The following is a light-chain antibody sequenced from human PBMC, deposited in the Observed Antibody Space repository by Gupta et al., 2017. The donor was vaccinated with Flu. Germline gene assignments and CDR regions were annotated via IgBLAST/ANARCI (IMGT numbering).Light chain of an antibody. CDR3: MQGTHWPT. J-gene: IGKJ1*01. Sequence: DVVMTQSPLSLPVTLGQPASISCRSSQSLVHSNGNTYLTWFQQRPGQSPRRLIYRVSNRDSGAPDRFSGSGSGTDFTLKISRVEAEDVGVYYCMQGTHWPTFGQGTKVEIK. V-gene: IGKV2-30*02. CDR1: QSLVHSNGNTY. CDR2: RVS.